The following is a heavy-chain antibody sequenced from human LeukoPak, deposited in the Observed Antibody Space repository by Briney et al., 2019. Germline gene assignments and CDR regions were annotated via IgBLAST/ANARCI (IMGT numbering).Heavy chain of an antibody. CDR2: IYSGGST. J-gene: IGHJ4*02. D-gene: IGHD4-11*01. Sequence: GGSLRLSCAASGFTVSSNYMSWVRQAQGKGLEWVSVIYSGGSTYYADSVKGRFTISRDNSKNTLYLQMNSLRAEDTAVYYCARTTADYSDYFFLDCWGQGTLVTVSS. V-gene: IGHV3-53*01. CDR3: ARTTADYSDYFFLDC. CDR1: GFTVSSNY.